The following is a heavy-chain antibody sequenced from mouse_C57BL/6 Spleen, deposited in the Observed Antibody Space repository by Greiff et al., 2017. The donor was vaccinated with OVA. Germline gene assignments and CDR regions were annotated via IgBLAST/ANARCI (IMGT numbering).Heavy chain of an antibody. J-gene: IGHJ1*03. D-gene: IGHD2-3*01. CDR3: ARDSPDGYYGYFDV. V-gene: IGHV5-4*01. CDR2: ISDGGSYT. Sequence: EVKLVESGGGLVKPGGSLTLSCAASGFTFSSYAMSWVRQTPEKRLEWVATISDGGSYTYYPDNVKGRFTISRDNAKNNLYLQMSHLKSEDTAMYYCARDSPDGYYGYFDVWGTGTTVTVSS. CDR1: GFTFSSYA.